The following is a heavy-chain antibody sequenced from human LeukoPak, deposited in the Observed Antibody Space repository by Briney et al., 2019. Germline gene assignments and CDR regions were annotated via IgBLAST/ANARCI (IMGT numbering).Heavy chain of an antibody. CDR2: ISYDGSNK. V-gene: IGHV3-30*03. CDR1: GFTFSSYG. CDR3: ARDSLYGDYLD. Sequence: GGSLRLSCAASGFTFSSYGMHWVRQAPGKGLEWVAVISYDGSNKYYADSVKGRFTISRDNAKNTLYLQMNSLRAEDTAVYYCARDSLYGDYLDWGQGTLVTVSS. D-gene: IGHD4-17*01. J-gene: IGHJ4*02.